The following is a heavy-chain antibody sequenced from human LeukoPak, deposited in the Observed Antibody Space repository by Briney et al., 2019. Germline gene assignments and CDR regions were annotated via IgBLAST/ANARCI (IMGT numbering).Heavy chain of an antibody. J-gene: IGHJ5*02. V-gene: IGHV3-11*01. CDR1: GFTFSDYY. CDR2: ISSSGSTI. CDR3: ARGTFGELFPNWFDP. D-gene: IGHD3-10*01. Sequence: PGGSLRLSCAASGFTFSDYYMSWIRQAPGKGLEWVSYISSSGSTIYYADSVKGQFTISRDNAKNSLYLQMNSLRAEDTAVYYCARGTFGELFPNWFDPWGQGTLVTVSS.